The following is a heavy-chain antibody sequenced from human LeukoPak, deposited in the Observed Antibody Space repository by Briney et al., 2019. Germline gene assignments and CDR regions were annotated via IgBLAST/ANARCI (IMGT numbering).Heavy chain of an antibody. D-gene: IGHD3-10*01. CDR1: GGSISSSSYY. CDR2: IYYSGST. CDR3: ARATYHSGAGSYIYYYMDV. V-gene: IGHV4-61*01. Sequence: SETLSLTCTVSGGSISSSSYYWSWIRQPPGKGLEWIGYIYYSGSTNYNPSLKSRVTISVDTSKNQFSLKLNSVIAADTAVYYCARATYHSGAGSYIYYYMDVWGKGTTVTVSS. J-gene: IGHJ6*03.